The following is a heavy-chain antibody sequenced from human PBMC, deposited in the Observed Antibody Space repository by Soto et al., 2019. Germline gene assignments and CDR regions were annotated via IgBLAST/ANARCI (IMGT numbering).Heavy chain of an antibody. CDR2: VYFSGNT. Sequence: SETLSLTCTVSGGSLSSYYWTWIRQSPGKGLEWIGYVYFSGNTNYNPSLKSRVTISIDTSKNQFSLRLASVTAADTAFYYCGSVRPSGYVLSWGQGTLVTAPQ. CDR1: GGSLSSYY. D-gene: IGHD6-25*01. J-gene: IGHJ5*02. V-gene: IGHV4-59*01. CDR3: GSVRPSGYVLS.